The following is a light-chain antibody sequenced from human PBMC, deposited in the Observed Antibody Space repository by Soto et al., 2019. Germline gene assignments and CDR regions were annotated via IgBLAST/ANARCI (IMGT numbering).Light chain of an antibody. CDR1: SSDVGGYNY. V-gene: IGLV2-14*01. CDR3: SSYTSSITFYV. Sequence: QSVLTQPASVSGSPGQSITISCTGTSSDVGGYNYVSWYQQHPGKAPKLMIYDVSNRPSGVSNRFSGSKSGNTASLTISGLHAEDEDDYYCSSYTSSITFYVFGTGTKLTVL. CDR2: DVS. J-gene: IGLJ1*01.